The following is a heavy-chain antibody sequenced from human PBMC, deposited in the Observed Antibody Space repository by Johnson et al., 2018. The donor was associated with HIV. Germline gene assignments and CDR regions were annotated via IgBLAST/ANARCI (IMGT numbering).Heavy chain of an antibody. Sequence: VQLVESGGGVVQPGRSLRLSCAASGFTFSNFAMHWVRQAPGKGLEWVVVISYDGSNKYYADSVKGRFTISRDNSKNTLYLQMNSLRAEDTAVYYCARVSDSDSNWGQGTMVTVSS. V-gene: IGHV3-30*04. CDR1: GFTFSNFA. CDR2: ISYDGSNK. CDR3: ARVSDSDSN. D-gene: IGHD3-22*01. J-gene: IGHJ3*01.